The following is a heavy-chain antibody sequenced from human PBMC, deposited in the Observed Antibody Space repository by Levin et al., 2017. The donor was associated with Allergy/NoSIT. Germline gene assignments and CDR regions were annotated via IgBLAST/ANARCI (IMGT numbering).Heavy chain of an antibody. D-gene: IGHD3-16*02. CDR3: ARSEGVIEYYFDY. V-gene: IGHV3-33*01. CDR1: GFTFSSDG. Sequence: PGGSLRLSCAASGFTFSSDGMHWVRQAPGKGLEWVAVIWYDGSNKYYADSVKGRFTISRDNSKNTLYLQMNSLRAEDTAVYYCARSEGVIEYYFDYWGQGTLVTVSS. CDR2: IWYDGSNK. J-gene: IGHJ4*02.